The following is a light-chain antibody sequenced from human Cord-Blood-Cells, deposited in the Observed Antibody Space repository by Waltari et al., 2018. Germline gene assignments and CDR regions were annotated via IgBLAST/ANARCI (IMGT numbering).Light chain of an antibody. CDR2: QDS. V-gene: IGLV3-1*01. CDR1: KLGAKY. Sequence: SYELTQPPSVSVSPGQIASITCSGDKLGAKYACWYQQKPGQSPVLVIYQDSKRPSGIPERFSGSNSGNTATLTISGTQAMDEADYYCQAWDSSNVVFGGGTKLTVL. CDR3: QAWDSSNVV. J-gene: IGLJ2*01.